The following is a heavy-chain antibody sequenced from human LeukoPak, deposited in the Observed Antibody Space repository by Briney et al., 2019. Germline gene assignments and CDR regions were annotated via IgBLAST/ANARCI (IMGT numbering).Heavy chain of an antibody. Sequence: ETLSLTCAVYGGSFSGYYWSWVRQAPGTGLEWVANIKQDGNEKYYVDSVRGRFTITRDNAKNSLYLQMNSLRAEDTAVYYCARGGTSGYSSSLHFWGGNYYFDYWGQGTLVTVSS. D-gene: IGHD6-13*01. J-gene: IGHJ4*02. CDR2: IKQDGNEK. CDR1: GGSFSGYY. CDR3: ARGGTSGYSSSLHFWGGNYYFDY. V-gene: IGHV3-7*01.